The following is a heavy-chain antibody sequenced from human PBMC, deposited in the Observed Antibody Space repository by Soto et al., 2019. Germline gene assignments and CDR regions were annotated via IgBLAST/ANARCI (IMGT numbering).Heavy chain of an antibody. J-gene: IGHJ4*02. Sequence: AASVKVSCKASGGTFSSYAISWVRQAPGQGLEWMGGIIPIFGTANCAQKFQGRVTITADESTSTAYMELSSLRSEDTAVYYCARXYCTNGVCYRRPYYFDYWGQGTLVTVSS. V-gene: IGHV1-69*13. CDR1: GGTFSSYA. CDR3: ARXYCTNGVCYRRPYYFDY. CDR2: IIPIFGTA. D-gene: IGHD2-8*01.